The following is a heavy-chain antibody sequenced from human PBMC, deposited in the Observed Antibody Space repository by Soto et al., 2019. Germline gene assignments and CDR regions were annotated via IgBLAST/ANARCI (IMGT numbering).Heavy chain of an antibody. Sequence: QVQLVESGGGVVQPGRSLRLSCAASGFTFSSYGMHWVRQAPGKGLEWVAVIWYDGSNKYYADSVKGRFTISRDNSKNTLYLQMNSLRAEDTAVYYCASGPRGITTVSYFDYWGQGTLVTVSS. CDR2: IWYDGSNK. V-gene: IGHV3-33*01. J-gene: IGHJ4*02. CDR3: ASGPRGITTVSYFDY. CDR1: GFTFSSYG. D-gene: IGHD4-17*01.